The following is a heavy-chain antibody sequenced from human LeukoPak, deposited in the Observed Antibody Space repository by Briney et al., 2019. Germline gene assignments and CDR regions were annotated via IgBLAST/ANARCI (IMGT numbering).Heavy chain of an antibody. Sequence: SVKVSCKASGGTFSSYTISWVRQAPGQGLEWMGRIIPILGIANYAQKFQGRVTITADKSTSAAYMELSSLRSEDTAVYYCARDRLGYAQGFDPWGQGTLVTVSS. V-gene: IGHV1-69*04. CDR2: IIPILGIA. D-gene: IGHD5-12*01. CDR3: ARDRLGYAQGFDP. J-gene: IGHJ5*02. CDR1: GGTFSSYT.